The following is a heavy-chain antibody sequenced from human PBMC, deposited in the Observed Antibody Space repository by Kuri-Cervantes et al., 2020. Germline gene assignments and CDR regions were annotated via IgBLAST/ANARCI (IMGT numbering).Heavy chain of an antibody. CDR1: GYTLTELS. CDR3: ASSYSSSWYSSIRSYYYYYYSMDV. V-gene: IGHV1-24*01. CDR2: FDPEDGET. D-gene: IGHD6-13*01. Sequence: ASVKVSCKVSGYTLTELSIHWVRQAPGKGLEWMGGFDPEDGETIYAQKFQGRVTMTEDTSTDTAYMELSSLRSEDTAVYYCASSYSSSWYSSIRSYYYYYYSMDVWGQGTTVTVSS. J-gene: IGHJ6*02.